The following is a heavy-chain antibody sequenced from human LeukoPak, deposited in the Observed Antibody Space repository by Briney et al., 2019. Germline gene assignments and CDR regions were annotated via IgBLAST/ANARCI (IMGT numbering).Heavy chain of an antibody. CDR3: ARVDTAMVDALDI. Sequence: SETLSLTCTVSGGSISSYYWSWIRQPPGKGLEWIGYIYYSGSTNYNPSLKSRVTISVDTSKNQFSLKLSSVTAADTAVYYCARVDTAMVDALDIWGQGTMVTVSS. CDR1: GGSISSYY. CDR2: IYYSGST. J-gene: IGHJ3*02. D-gene: IGHD5-18*01. V-gene: IGHV4-59*01.